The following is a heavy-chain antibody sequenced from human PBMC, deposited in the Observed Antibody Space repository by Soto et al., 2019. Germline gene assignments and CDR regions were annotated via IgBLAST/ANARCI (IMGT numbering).Heavy chain of an antibody. V-gene: IGHV4-30-2*01. Sequence: QLQLQESGSGLVKPSQTLSLTCAVSGGSISSGGYSWSWIRQPPGKGLEWIGYIYHSGSPYYNPSLKSRVTISVDRSKNQFSLKLSSVTAADTAVYYCARERGATGYGMDVWGQGTTVTVSS. D-gene: IGHD5-12*01. CDR1: GGSISSGGYS. CDR2: IYHSGSP. J-gene: IGHJ6*02. CDR3: ARERGATGYGMDV.